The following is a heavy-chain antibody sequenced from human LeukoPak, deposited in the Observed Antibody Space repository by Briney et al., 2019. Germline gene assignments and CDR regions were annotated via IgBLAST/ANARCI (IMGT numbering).Heavy chain of an antibody. J-gene: IGHJ6*03. CDR1: GFTFSSYS. CDR2: ISSSSSTI. CDR3: ARHASYDILTGYYTYYMDV. Sequence: GGSLRLSCAASGFTFSSYSMNWVRQAPGKGLEWVSYISSSSSTIYYADSVKGRFTISRDNAKNSLYLQMNSLRAEDTAVYYCARHASYDILTGYYTYYMDVWGKGTTVTISS. D-gene: IGHD3-9*01. V-gene: IGHV3-48*04.